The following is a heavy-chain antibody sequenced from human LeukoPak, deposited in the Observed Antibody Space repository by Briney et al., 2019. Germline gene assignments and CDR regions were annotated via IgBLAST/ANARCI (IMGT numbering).Heavy chain of an antibody. J-gene: IGHJ4*02. CDR1: GFTFSSST. V-gene: IGHV3-23*01. CDR3: AEGSDGAGSYRPFDY. Sequence: GGSLRLSCAASGFTFSSSTMSWLRQAPGKGLEWVSAINSGGGTTSAESVKGRFTISRDNSKNTLYLQMNSLRAEDTAVYYCAEGSDGAGSYRPFDYWGQGTLVTVSS. D-gene: IGHD3-10*01. CDR2: INSGGGTT.